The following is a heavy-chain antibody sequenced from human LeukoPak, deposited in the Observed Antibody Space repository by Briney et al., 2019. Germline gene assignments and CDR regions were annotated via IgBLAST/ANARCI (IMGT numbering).Heavy chain of an antibody. CDR1: GFTFNSYA. V-gene: IGHV3-23*01. J-gene: IGHJ4*02. Sequence: QSGGSLRLSCAASGFTFNSYAMNWVRQAPGKGLEWVSAISGGGGSTYYTDSVKGRFTVSRDNSKNTLYLQMNSLRAEDTAVYYCAGIRFWSGYYAFDYWGQGTLVTVSS. D-gene: IGHD3-3*01. CDR2: ISGGGGST. CDR3: AGIRFWSGYYAFDY.